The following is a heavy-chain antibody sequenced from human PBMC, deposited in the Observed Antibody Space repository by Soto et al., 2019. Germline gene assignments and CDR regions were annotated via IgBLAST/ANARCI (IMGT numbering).Heavy chain of an antibody. CDR1: GGTISGYY. V-gene: IGHV4-4*07. CDR3: ARGKRFSDWFDP. CDR2: IYSSGNT. D-gene: IGHD3-3*01. Sequence: LSLTCSVSGGTISGYYWTWIRQPAGKGLEWIGRIYSSGNTKYNPSLQSRVTMSLDTSNNQFSLRLTSVTAADTAVYYCARGKRFSDWFDPWGQGTLVTVSS. J-gene: IGHJ5*02.